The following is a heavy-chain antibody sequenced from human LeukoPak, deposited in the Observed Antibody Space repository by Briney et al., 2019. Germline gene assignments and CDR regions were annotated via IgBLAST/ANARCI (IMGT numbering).Heavy chain of an antibody. CDR3: ARGYSSSWYYPNFDY. J-gene: IGHJ4*02. D-gene: IGHD6-13*01. V-gene: IGHV4-34*01. CDR2: INHSGST. Sequence: SSETLSLTCAVYGGSFSGYYWSWIRQPPGKGLEWIGEINHSGSTNYNPSLKSRVTISVDTSKNQFSLKLSSVTAADTAVYYCARGYSSSWYYPNFDYWGQGTLVTVSS. CDR1: GGSFSGYY.